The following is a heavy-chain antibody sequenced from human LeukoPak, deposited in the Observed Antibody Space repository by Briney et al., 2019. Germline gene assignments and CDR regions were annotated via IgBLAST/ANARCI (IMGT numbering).Heavy chain of an antibody. CDR3: ARPDYYDSSGYYGGRAFDI. CDR2: IYYSGST. V-gene: IGHV4-59*08. CDR1: GGSITSYY. Sequence: SETLSLTCTVSGGSITSYYWSWIRQPPGKGLEWIGYIYYSGSTNYNPSLKSRLTISVDTSKNQFSLKLSSMTAADTAVYYCARPDYYDSSGYYGGRAFDIWGQGTMVTVSS. D-gene: IGHD3-22*01. J-gene: IGHJ3*02.